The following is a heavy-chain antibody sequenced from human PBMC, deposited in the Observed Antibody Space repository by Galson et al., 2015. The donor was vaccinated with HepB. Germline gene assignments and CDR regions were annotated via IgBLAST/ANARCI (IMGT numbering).Heavy chain of an antibody. Sequence: SVKVSCKVSGYTLTELSMHWVRQAPGKGLEWMGSFDPEDGETIYAQEFQGRVIMTEDTSTDTAYMELSSLRSEDTAVYYCATGGGYSGSWVDAFDIWGQGTMVTVSS. CDR2: FDPEDGET. CDR3: ATGGGYSGSWVDAFDI. J-gene: IGHJ3*02. CDR1: GYTLTELS. V-gene: IGHV1-24*01. D-gene: IGHD1-26*01.